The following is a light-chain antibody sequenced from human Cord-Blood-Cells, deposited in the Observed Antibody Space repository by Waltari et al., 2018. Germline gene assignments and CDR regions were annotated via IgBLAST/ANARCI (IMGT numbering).Light chain of an antibody. Sequence: DIPMTHSPSSVSASAGDRVTVTCRASQGFSSWLAWYQQKPGKAPMLLIYAASSLQSGVPSRFSGSGSGTDFTLTISSLQHEDFATYYCQQANSFPITFGQGTRLEIK. J-gene: IGKJ5*01. V-gene: IGKV1-12*01. CDR3: QQANSFPIT. CDR1: QGFSSW. CDR2: AAS.